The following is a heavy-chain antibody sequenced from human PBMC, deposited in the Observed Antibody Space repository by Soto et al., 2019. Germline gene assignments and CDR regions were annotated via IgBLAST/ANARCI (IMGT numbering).Heavy chain of an antibody. CDR1: GYSLTSYW. Sequence: GESLKISCKGSGYSLTSYWISWVRQMPGKGLEWMGRIDPSDSYTNYSPSFQGHVTISADKSISTAYLQWSSPKASDTAMYYCARHYDILTGPYNDYWGQGTLVTVSS. D-gene: IGHD3-9*01. CDR3: ARHYDILTGPYNDY. CDR2: IDPSDSYT. V-gene: IGHV5-10-1*01. J-gene: IGHJ4*02.